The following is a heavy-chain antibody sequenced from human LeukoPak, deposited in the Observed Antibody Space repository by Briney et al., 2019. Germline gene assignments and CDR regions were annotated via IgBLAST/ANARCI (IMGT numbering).Heavy chain of an antibody. CDR3: ATGVDTAYYYYGMDV. D-gene: IGHD5-18*01. CDR2: ISGSGGST. V-gene: IGHV3-23*01. J-gene: IGHJ6*02. CDR1: GFTFSTFSSYA. Sequence: GGSLRLSCAASGFTFSTFSSYAMSWVRQAPGKGLEWVSAISGSGGSTYYADSVKGRFTISRDNSKNTLYLQMNSLRAEDTAVYYCATGVDTAYYYYGMDVWGQGTTVTVSS.